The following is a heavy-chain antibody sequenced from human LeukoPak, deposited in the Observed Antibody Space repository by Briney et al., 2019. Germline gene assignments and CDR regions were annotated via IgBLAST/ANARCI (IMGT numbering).Heavy chain of an antibody. CDR2: ISSSSSYI. CDR1: GFTFSSYD. V-gene: IGHV3-21*01. J-gene: IGHJ4*02. D-gene: IGHD1-26*01. CDR3: AREKLDPLFMYSGSYYDY. Sequence: GGSLRLSCAVSGFTFSSYDMSWVRQAPGKGLEWVSSISSSSSYIYYADSVKGRFTISRDNAKNSLYLQMNSLRAEDTAVYYCAREKLDPLFMYSGSYYDYWGQGTLVTVSS.